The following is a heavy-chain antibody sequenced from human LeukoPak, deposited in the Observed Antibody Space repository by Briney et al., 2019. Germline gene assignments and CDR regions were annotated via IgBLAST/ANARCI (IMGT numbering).Heavy chain of an antibody. CDR2: IYTSGTT. J-gene: IGHJ6*03. V-gene: IGHV4-61*02. CDR1: GGSIRRGNYY. D-gene: IGHD6-6*01. Sequence: SQTLSLTCTVSGGSIRRGNYYWTWIRQPAGSGLEWIGRIYTSGTTDYNPSLRTRVTISVDASRNQFSLNLSSVTAADTAVYYCARWSGSVTARNYYYYMDVWGEGTTVTVSS. CDR3: ARWSGSVTARNYYYYMDV.